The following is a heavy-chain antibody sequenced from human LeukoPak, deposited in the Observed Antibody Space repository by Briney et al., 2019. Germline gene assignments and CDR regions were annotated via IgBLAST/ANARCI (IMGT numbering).Heavy chain of an antibody. CDR2: IYSGGST. CDR1: GFTVSSNY. CDR3: AIGYGSGSYYNEYFQH. D-gene: IGHD3-10*01. J-gene: IGHJ1*01. Sequence: PGGSLRLSCAASGFTVSSNYMSWVRQAPGKGLEWVSVIYSGGSTYYADSVKGRFTISRDNSKNTLYLQMNSLRAEDTAVYYCAIGYGSGSYYNEYFQHWGQGTLVTVSS. V-gene: IGHV3-66*01.